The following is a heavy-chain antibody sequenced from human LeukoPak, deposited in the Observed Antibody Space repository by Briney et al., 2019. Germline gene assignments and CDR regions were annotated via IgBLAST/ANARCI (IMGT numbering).Heavy chain of an antibody. CDR1: GFTFSSYA. Sequence: GGSLRLSCAASGFTFSSYAVQWVRQAPGKGLEWVAVISYDGSNKYYADSVKGRFTISRDNSKNTLYLQMNSLRAEDTAVYYCARAADCSGGSCYPQVAFDIWGGGTMVTVS. D-gene: IGHD2-15*01. CDR2: ISYDGSNK. V-gene: IGHV3-30-3*01. J-gene: IGHJ3*02. CDR3: ARAADCSGGSCYPQVAFDI.